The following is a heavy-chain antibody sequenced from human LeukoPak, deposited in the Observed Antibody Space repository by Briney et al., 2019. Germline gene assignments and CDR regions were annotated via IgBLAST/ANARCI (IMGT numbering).Heavy chain of an antibody. CDR3: AKSGVRPNQYYFDY. D-gene: IGHD2/OR15-2a*01. CDR1: GFSFTTYD. CDR2: IRYDRSNK. V-gene: IGHV3-30*02. J-gene: IGHJ4*02. Sequence: GGSLRLSCAASGFSFTTYDMHWVRQAPGKGLEWVAFIRYDRSNKYYAESVKGRFTISRDNSKNTLYLQLNSLRVEDTAIYYCAKSGVRPNQYYFDYWGQGTLVTASS.